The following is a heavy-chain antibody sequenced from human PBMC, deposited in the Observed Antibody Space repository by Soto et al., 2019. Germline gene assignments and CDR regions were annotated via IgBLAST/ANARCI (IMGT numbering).Heavy chain of an antibody. CDR2: FDPEDGET. D-gene: IGHD6-19*01. Sequence: GASAKVSCKASGYTFTSYGISWVRQAPGQGLEWMGGFDPEDGETIYAQKFQGRVTMTEDTSTDTAYMELGSLRSEDTAVYYCATAPLEYSSGWYYFDYWGQGTLVTVSS. V-gene: IGHV1-24*01. CDR1: GYTFTSYG. J-gene: IGHJ4*02. CDR3: ATAPLEYSSGWYYFDY.